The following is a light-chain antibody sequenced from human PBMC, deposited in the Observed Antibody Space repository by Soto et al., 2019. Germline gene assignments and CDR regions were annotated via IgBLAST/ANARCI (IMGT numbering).Light chain of an antibody. CDR2: GAS. CDR3: QQYGSSRT. CDR1: QSVSSSY. Sequence: EIVLTQSPGTLSLSPWERATLSCRASQSVSSSYLAWYQQKPGQAPRLLIYGASNRATGIPDRFSGSGSGTDFTLTISRLEPEDFAVYYCQQYGSSRTFGRGTKVDIK. V-gene: IGKV3-20*01. J-gene: IGKJ1*01.